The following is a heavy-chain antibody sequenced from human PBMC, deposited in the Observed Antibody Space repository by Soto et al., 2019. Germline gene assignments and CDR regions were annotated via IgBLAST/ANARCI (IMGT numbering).Heavy chain of an antibody. V-gene: IGHV3-23*01. D-gene: IGHD3-10*01. CDR3: AKLTVRGVIIKGRYYFDY. CDR1: GFTFSSYA. Sequence: TGGSLRLSCAASGFTFSSYAMSWVRQAPGKGLEWVSAISGSGGSTYYADSVKGRFTISRDNSKNTLYLQMNSLRAEDTAVYYCAKLTVRGVIIKGRYYFDYWGQGTLVTVSS. J-gene: IGHJ4*02. CDR2: ISGSGGST.